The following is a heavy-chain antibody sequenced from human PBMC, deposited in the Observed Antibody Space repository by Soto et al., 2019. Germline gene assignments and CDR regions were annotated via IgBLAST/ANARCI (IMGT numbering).Heavy chain of an antibody. J-gene: IGHJ6*02. D-gene: IGHD5-18*01. V-gene: IGHV6-1*01. CDR3: ARAQQDTSDYSYGMDV. CDR2: TYYRTKWYN. CDR1: RDSVSSSSAA. Sequence: PSQTLSLTCAISRDSVSSSSAAWNWIRQSPSRGLEWLGRTYYRTKWYNDYAVSVKSRITINPDTSKNQFSLQLNSVTPEDTAVYYCARAQQDTSDYSYGMDVPGQGTTVTVSS.